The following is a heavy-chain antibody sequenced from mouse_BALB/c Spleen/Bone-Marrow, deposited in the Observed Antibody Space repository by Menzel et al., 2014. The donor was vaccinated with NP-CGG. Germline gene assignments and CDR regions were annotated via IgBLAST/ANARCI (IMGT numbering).Heavy chain of an antibody. D-gene: IGHD1-2*01. CDR2: INPGSGGT. Sequence: QVQLKESGAELVRPGTSVKVSCKASGYAFTNYLIEWVKQRPGQGLEWIGVINPGSGGTNYNEKFKDKATLTADESSSTAYMQLSSLTSDDSVVYFCSRQTATFFDYWGQGTTLTVSS. V-gene: IGHV1-54*03. CDR1: GYAFTNYL. J-gene: IGHJ2*01. CDR3: SRQTATFFDY.